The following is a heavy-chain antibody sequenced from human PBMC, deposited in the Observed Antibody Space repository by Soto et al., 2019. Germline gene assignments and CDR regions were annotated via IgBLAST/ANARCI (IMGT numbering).Heavy chain of an antibody. CDR2: IIPMFGTA. CDR1: GGTFSTYA. D-gene: IGHD3-22*01. V-gene: IGHV1-69*12. J-gene: IGHJ4*02. Sequence: QVQLVQSGAEVKKPESSVKVSCKAPGGTFSTYAISWVRQAPGQGLEWMGGIIPMFGTANYAQRFQDRVTLTADESTNTDYMELISLRSEDTAVYFSSCGIQPYLRRINNGYSGWGQGTLVPVSS. CDR3: SCGIQPYLRRINNGYSG.